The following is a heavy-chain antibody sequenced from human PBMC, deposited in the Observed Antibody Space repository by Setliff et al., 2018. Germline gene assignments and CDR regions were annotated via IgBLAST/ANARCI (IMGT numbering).Heavy chain of an antibody. J-gene: IGHJ5*02. Sequence: PGGSLRLSCVASGFTFSSRWMGWVRQAPGKGLEWVANLKYDGSESFYVDSVKGRFTISRDNAKNSLYLQMNSLRVEDTAVYYCARVVDMGWFDPWGQGTLVTVSS. CDR1: GFTFSSRW. CDR3: ARVVDMGWFDP. V-gene: IGHV3-7*03. CDR2: LKYDGSES.